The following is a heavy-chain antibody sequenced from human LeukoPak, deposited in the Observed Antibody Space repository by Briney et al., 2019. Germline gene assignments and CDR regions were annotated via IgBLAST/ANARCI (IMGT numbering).Heavy chain of an antibody. J-gene: IGHJ1*01. CDR3: ARGFYYDSSGRKYFQH. CDR1: GYTFTSYD. Sequence: GASVKVSCKASGYTFTSYDINWVRQATGQGLEWMGWMNPNSGNTGYAQKFQGRVTMTRNTSISTAYMELSSLRSEDAAVYYCARGFYYDSSGRKYFQHWGQGTLVTVSS. D-gene: IGHD3-22*01. CDR2: MNPNSGNT. V-gene: IGHV1-8*01.